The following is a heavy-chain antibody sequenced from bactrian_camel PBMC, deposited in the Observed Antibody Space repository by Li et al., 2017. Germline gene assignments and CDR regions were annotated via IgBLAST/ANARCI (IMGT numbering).Heavy chain of an antibody. D-gene: IGHD2*01. CDR2: IDSNGRT. CDR3: AADCSGLSLPC. J-gene: IGHJ4*01. V-gene: IGHV3S63*01. CDR1: DYSWARAC. Sequence: HVQLVESGGGSVQAGGSLTLACLNPDYSWARACMGWFRQTPGKEREGLAAIDSNGRTDYSAPAKGRFTISRDDAQNTVFLQMNSLKPEDTAVYYCAADCSGLSLPCGGQGTQVTVS.